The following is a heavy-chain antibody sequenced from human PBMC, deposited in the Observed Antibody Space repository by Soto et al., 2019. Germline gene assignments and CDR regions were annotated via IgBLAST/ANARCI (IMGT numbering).Heavy chain of an antibody. J-gene: IGHJ6*02. V-gene: IGHV1-8*01. CDR2: VNPNSGNT. CDR1: GYTFTSYD. CDR3: AREISYGLDV. Sequence: QVQLVQSGAEVKKPGASVKVSCKASGYTFTSYDINWVRQATGPGLEWMGWVNPNSGNTGYAQKFQGRITMTRTTSITTAYMELSSLRSEDTAVYYCAREISYGLDVWGQGTTVTVSS.